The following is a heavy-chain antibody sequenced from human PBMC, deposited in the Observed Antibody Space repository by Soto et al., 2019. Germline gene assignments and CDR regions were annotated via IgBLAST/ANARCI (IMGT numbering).Heavy chain of an antibody. CDR2: ISGSGGST. Sequence: GGSLRLSCAASGFTFSSYAMSWVRQAPGKGLEWVSAISGSGGSTYYADSVKGRFTISRDNSKNTLYLQMNSLRAEDTAVYYCAKYVLLWFGELSYFDYWGQGTLVTASS. J-gene: IGHJ4*02. D-gene: IGHD3-10*01. V-gene: IGHV3-23*01. CDR1: GFTFSSYA. CDR3: AKYVLLWFGELSYFDY.